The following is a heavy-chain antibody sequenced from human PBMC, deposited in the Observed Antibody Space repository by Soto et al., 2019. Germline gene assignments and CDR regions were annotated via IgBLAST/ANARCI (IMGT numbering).Heavy chain of an antibody. J-gene: IGHJ6*02. V-gene: IGHV3-23*01. Sequence: EVQLLESGGGLVQHGGSLRLSCAASGFTFSSYAMSWVRPAPGKGLEWVSAISGSGGSTYYADSVKGRFTISRDNSKNPLYLQMNGLRAEDAAVDYSAKHGAGSGGMDVWGQGTTVTVSS. CDR3: AKHGAGSGGMDV. CDR2: ISGSGGST. D-gene: IGHD3-10*01. CDR1: GFTFSSYA.